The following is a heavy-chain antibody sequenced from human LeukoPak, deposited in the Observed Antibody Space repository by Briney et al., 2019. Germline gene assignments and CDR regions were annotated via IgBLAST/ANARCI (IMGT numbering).Heavy chain of an antibody. CDR1: GFAFSTYW. CDR2: IKQDGSER. D-gene: IGHD3-3*01. J-gene: IGHJ3*02. V-gene: IGHV3-7*01. CDR3: AKPITISGATDGFDI. Sequence: PGGSLRLSCAASGFAFSTYWMNSVRQAPGKGLEWVAHIKQDGSERYYVDSVKGRFTISRDNAKNSLYMQMNSLRAEDTAVYYCAKPITISGATDGFDIWGQGTKVTVSS.